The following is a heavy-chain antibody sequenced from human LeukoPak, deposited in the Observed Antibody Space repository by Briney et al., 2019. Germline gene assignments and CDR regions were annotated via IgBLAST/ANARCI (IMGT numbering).Heavy chain of an antibody. D-gene: IGHD6-6*01. CDR2: IYPGDSDT. Sequence: GASVKISCKGSGYTFTSYWIGWVRQMPGKGLEWMGIIYPGDSDTRYSPSFQGQVTISADKSISTDYLQWSNLKASDTAIYYCARPNLYSSSDLDYWGQGTLVTVSS. CDR1: GYTFTSYW. V-gene: IGHV5-51*01. CDR3: ARPNLYSSSDLDY. J-gene: IGHJ4*02.